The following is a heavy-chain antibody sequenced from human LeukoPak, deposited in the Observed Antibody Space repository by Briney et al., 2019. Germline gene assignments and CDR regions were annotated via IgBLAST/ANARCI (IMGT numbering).Heavy chain of an antibody. Sequence: GGSLRLSCEASGFTSDAYAMHWVRQAPGKGLEWVSLINRDGSATYYADSVKGRFTISRDNSKNSLYLQMNSLRSEDTALYYCATWAFYHSLDVWGQGTTVTVSS. J-gene: IGHJ6*02. CDR3: ATWAFYHSLDV. D-gene: IGHD1-26*01. V-gene: IGHV3-43*02. CDR2: INRDGSAT. CDR1: GFTSDAYA.